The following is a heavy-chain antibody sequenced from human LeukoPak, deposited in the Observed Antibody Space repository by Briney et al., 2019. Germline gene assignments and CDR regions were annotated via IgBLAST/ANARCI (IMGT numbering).Heavy chain of an antibody. CDR3: ARSIYYSYFYYYMDV. J-gene: IGHJ6*03. CDR2: IYYSGST. V-gene: IGHV4-39*07. D-gene: IGHD3-22*01. Sequence: PSETLSLTCAVSGGSISSSSYYWGWIRQPPGKGLEWIGSIYYSGSTYYNPSLKSRVTISVDTSKNQFSLKLSSVTAADTAVYYCARSIYYSYFYYYMDVWGKGTTVTVSS. CDR1: GGSISSSSYY.